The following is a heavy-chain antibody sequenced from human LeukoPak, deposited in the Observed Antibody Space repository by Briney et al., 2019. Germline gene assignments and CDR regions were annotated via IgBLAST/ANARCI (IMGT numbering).Heavy chain of an antibody. CDR3: AREGCSSTSCYGGDAFDI. J-gene: IGHJ3*02. D-gene: IGHD2-2*01. CDR2: INPNSGGT. Sequence: VASVKVSCKASGYTFTGYYMHWVRQAPGQGLEWMGWINPNSGGTNYAQKFQGRVTMTRDTSISTAYMELSSLRSEDTAVYYCAREGCSSTSCYGGDAFDIWGQGTMVTVSS. CDR1: GYTFTGYY. V-gene: IGHV1-2*02.